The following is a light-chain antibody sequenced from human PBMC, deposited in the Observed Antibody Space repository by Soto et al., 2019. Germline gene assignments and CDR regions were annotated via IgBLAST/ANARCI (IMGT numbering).Light chain of an antibody. CDR2: LNSDGSH. J-gene: IGLJ2*01. CDR3: QTWGTGIVV. CDR1: SGHSNYA. V-gene: IGLV4-69*01. Sequence: QAVVTQSPSASASLGASVKLTCTLSSGHSNYAIAWHQQQPERGPRYLMILNSDGSHSKGDGIPHRFSGSSSGADHYLTISSLQSEDEADYYCQTWGTGIVVFGGGTKLTVL.